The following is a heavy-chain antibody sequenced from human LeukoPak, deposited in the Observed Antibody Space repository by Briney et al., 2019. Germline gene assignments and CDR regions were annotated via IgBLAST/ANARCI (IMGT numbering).Heavy chain of an antibody. CDR3: ARADSGSYLFDY. CDR2: ITSDGSST. J-gene: IGHJ4*02. Sequence: PGGSLRLSCAASGFTFSSTWMHWVRQVPGKGLVWVARITSDGSSTTYAESVKGRFTISRDNAKNTLYLQMNSLRAEDTAVYYCARADSGSYLFDYWGQGTLVTVSS. CDR1: GFTFSSTW. D-gene: IGHD1-26*01. V-gene: IGHV3-74*03.